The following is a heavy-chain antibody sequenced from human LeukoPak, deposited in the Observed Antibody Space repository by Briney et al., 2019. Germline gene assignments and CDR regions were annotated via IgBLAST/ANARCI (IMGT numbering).Heavy chain of an antibody. CDR2: IYPGDSDT. D-gene: IGHD2-2*01. V-gene: IGHV5-51*01. CDR1: GYSFNTYW. J-gene: IGHJ4*02. Sequence: GGSLKISCKGSGYSFNTYWIGWVRQMPGKGLEWMGIIYPGDSDTRYSPSFQGQVTISADKSISTAYLQWSSLKASDTAMYYCARQRYCSSTSCYPDYWGQGTLVTVSS. CDR3: ARQRYCSSTSCYPDY.